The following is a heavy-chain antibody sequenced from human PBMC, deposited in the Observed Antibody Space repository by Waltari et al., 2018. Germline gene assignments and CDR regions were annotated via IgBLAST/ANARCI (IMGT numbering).Heavy chain of an antibody. CDR2: IYHSGST. Sequence: QVQLQESGPGLVKPSETLSLTCAVSGYSISSGYYWGWIRQPPGKGLEWIGSIYHSGSTYYNPSLKSRVTISVDTSKNQFSLKLSSVTAADTVVYYCARLRVTTTGLDYWGQGTLVTVSS. J-gene: IGHJ4*02. V-gene: IGHV4-38-2*01. D-gene: IGHD4-17*01. CDR3: ARLRVTTTGLDY. CDR1: GYSISSGYY.